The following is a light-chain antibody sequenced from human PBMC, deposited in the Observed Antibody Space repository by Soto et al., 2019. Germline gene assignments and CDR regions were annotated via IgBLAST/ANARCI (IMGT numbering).Light chain of an antibody. CDR3: SLYTSSSTYV. V-gene: IGLV2-18*01. CDR2: EVS. J-gene: IGLJ1*01. Sequence: SARAQPRSVSGSPGQSVTISCTGTSSDVGSYNRVSWYQQPPGTAPKLMIYEVSNRPSGVPDRFSGSKSGNTASLTISGLQAEDEADYYCSLYTSSSTYVFGTGTKVTVL. CDR1: SSDVGSYNR.